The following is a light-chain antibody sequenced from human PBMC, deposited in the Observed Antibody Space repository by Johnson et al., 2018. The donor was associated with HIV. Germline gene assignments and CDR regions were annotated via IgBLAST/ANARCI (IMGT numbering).Light chain of an antibody. CDR3: GTWDSSLGDVV. Sequence: SVLTQPPSVSAAPGQKVTISCSGSSSNIGNNYVSWYQQLPGTAPKLLIYDNNKRPSGIPDRCSGPKSGTSATLGITGLQTGDEADYYCGTWDSSLGDVVFGTGTKVTVL. J-gene: IGLJ1*01. CDR2: DNN. V-gene: IGLV1-51*01. CDR1: SSNIGNNY.